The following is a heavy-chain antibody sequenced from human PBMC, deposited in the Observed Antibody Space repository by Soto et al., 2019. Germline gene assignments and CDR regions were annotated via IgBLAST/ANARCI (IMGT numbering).Heavy chain of an antibody. CDR1: GYTFTDHS. V-gene: IGHV1-18*04. D-gene: IGHD2-8*01. CDR2: ISTSRGNT. J-gene: IGHJ4*02. Sequence: ASVKVSCKASGYTFTDHSLSWARLAPGHGLEWMGWISTSRGNTNYAQRFQGRLTLTTDTSTNTAYMELKSLRSDDTAVYYCARDRSNFLDYWGQGILVTVSS. CDR3: ARDRSNFLDY.